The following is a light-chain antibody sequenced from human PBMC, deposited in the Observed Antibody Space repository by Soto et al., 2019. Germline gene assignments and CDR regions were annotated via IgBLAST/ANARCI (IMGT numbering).Light chain of an antibody. CDR3: QQYGSSPIT. CDR2: DAS. CDR1: QSVSSN. Sequence: EVVVTQSPATLSVSPGERATLSCRASQSVSSNLAWYQQKPGQAPRLLIYDASNRATGIPARFSGSGSGTDFTLTISRLEPEDFAVYYCQQYGSSPITFGQGTRLE. V-gene: IGKV3-20*01. J-gene: IGKJ5*01.